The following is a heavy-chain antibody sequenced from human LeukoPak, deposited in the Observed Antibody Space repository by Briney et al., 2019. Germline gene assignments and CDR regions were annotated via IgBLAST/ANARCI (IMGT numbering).Heavy chain of an antibody. J-gene: IGHJ6*02. D-gene: IGHD2-2*01. CDR1: GGSISSYY. Sequence: SETLSLTCTVSGGSISSYYWSWIRQPPGKGLEWIGYIYYSGSTNYNPSLKSRVTISVDTSKNQFSLKLSSVTAADTAVYYCARGPVGYCSSTSFYPDYYYGMDVWGQGTTVTVSS. CDR3: ARGPVGYCSSTSFYPDYYYGMDV. CDR2: IYYSGST. V-gene: IGHV4-59*01.